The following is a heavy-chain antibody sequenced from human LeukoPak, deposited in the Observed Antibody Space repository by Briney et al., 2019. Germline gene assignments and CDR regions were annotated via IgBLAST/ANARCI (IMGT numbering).Heavy chain of an antibody. CDR3: AKDSYGGNSHFDY. Sequence: PGGSLRLSCAASGFTFSSYTMNWVRQAPGKGLEWVSSISSSSSYIYYADSVKGRFTISRDNSKNTLYLQMNSLRAEDTAVYYCAKDSYGGNSHFDYWGQRTLVTVSS. D-gene: IGHD4-23*01. CDR1: GFTFSSYT. J-gene: IGHJ4*02. V-gene: IGHV3-21*04. CDR2: ISSSSSYI.